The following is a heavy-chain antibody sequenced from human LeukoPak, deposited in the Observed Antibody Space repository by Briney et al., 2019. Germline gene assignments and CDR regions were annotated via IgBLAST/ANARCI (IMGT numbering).Heavy chain of an antibody. D-gene: IGHD3-22*01. J-gene: IGHJ4*02. V-gene: IGHV1-69*13. CDR2: IIPIFGTA. CDR1: GGTFSSYA. Sequence: VASVKVSCKASGGTFSSYAISRVRQAPGQGLEWMGGIIPIFGTANYAQKFQGRVTITADESTSTAYMELSSLRSEDTAVYYCASDYYDSSGYYYYFDYWGQGTLVTVSS. CDR3: ASDYYDSSGYYYYFDY.